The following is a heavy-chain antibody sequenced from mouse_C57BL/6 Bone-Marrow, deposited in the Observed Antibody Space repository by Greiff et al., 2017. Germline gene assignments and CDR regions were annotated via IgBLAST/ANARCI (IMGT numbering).Heavy chain of an antibody. CDR2: IYPRSGNT. Sequence: QVHVKQSGAELARPGASVKLSCKASGYTFTSYGISWVKQRTGQGLEWIGEIYPRSGNTYYNEKFKGKATLTADKSSSTAYMELRSLTSEDSAVYFCARWAVVDYYAMDYWGQGTSVTVSS. D-gene: IGHD1-1*01. CDR3: ARWAVVDYYAMDY. CDR1: GYTFTSYG. V-gene: IGHV1-81*01. J-gene: IGHJ4*01.